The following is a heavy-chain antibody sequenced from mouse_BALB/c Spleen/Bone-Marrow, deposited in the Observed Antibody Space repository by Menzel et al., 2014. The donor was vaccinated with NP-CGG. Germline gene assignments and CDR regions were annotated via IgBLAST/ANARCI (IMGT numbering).Heavy chain of an antibody. Sequence: DVKLQESGPGLVKPSQSLSLTCSVTGYSITSSYFWNWIRQFPGNKLEWMGYIRFDGTNNYNPSLKNRISITRDTSKNQFFLKLSSVTTEDTATFYCARTYYRYGAYYFDTWGQGTTLTVFS. D-gene: IGHD2-14*01. CDR1: GYSITSSYF. V-gene: IGHV3-6*02. CDR3: ARTYYRYGAYYFDT. CDR2: IRFDGTN. J-gene: IGHJ2*01.